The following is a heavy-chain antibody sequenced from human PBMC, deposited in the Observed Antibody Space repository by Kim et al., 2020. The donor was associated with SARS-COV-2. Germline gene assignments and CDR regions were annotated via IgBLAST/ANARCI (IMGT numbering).Heavy chain of an antibody. D-gene: IGHD2-21*02. CDR1: GFTVSSNY. CDR3: ARGYCGGDCRKQYYFDY. Sequence: GGSLRLSCAASGFTVSSNYMSWVRQAPGKGLEWVSVIYSGGSTYYADSVKGRFTISRHNSKNTLYLQMNSLRAEDTAVYYCARGYCGGDCRKQYYFDYWGQGTLVTVSS. V-gene: IGHV3-53*04. CDR2: IYSGGST. J-gene: IGHJ4*02.